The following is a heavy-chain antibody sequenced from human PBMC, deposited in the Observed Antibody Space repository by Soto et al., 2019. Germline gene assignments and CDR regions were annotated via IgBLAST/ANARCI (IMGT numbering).Heavy chain of an antibody. Sequence: EVQLAESGGGLVQPGGSLRLSCAASGFTVSSNYMSWVRQAPGKGLEWVSVIYSGGSTYYADSVKGRFTISRDNSKNTLYLQMNTLRAEDTAVYYCARDFVHGDHPEYFQHWGQGTLVTVSS. CDR2: IYSGGST. CDR1: GFTVSSNY. D-gene: IGHD4-17*01. CDR3: ARDFVHGDHPEYFQH. V-gene: IGHV3-66*01. J-gene: IGHJ1*01.